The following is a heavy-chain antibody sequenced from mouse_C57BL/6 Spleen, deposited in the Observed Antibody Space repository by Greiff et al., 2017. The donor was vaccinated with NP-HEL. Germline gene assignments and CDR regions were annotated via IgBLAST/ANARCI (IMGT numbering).Heavy chain of an antibody. CDR2: IYPGDGDT. Sequence: QVQLQQSGPELVKPGASVKISCKASGYAFSSSWMNWVKQRPGKGLEWIGRIYPGDGDTNYNGKFKGKATLTADKSSSTAYMQLSSLTSEDSAVYFCARERYYGSSFYWYFDVWGTGTTVTVSS. J-gene: IGHJ1*03. CDR3: ARERYYGSSFYWYFDV. CDR1: GYAFSSSW. D-gene: IGHD1-1*01. V-gene: IGHV1-82*01.